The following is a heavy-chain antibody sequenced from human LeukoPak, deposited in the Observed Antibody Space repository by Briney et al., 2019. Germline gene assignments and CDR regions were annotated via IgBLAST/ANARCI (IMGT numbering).Heavy chain of an antibody. CDR3: ASALIVVVPAASLGAFDI. D-gene: IGHD2-2*01. CDR2: IYHSGST. Sequence: SETLSLTCAVYGGSFSGYYWSWIRQPPGKGLEWIGSIYHSGSTYYNPSLKSRVTISVDTSKNQFSLKLSSVTAADTAVYYCASALIVVVPAASLGAFDIWGQGTMVTVSS. J-gene: IGHJ3*02. V-gene: IGHV4-34*01. CDR1: GGSFSGYY.